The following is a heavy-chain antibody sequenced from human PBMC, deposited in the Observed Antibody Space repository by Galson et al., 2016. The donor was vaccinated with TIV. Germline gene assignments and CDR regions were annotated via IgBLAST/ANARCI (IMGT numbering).Heavy chain of an antibody. CDR1: GFTFSNYA. V-gene: IGHV3-23*01. J-gene: IGHJ4*02. D-gene: IGHD3-10*01. CDR2: IYGSGVPT. CDR3: AKDWRQYFGSGSYFDF. Sequence: SLRLSCAVSGFTFSNYAMIWVRQAPGKGLEWVSGIYGSGVPTFYADSVKGRFTISRDNSKNTLYLQMNSLRAEDTAAYYCAKDWRQYFGSGSYFDFRGQGTLVTVSS.